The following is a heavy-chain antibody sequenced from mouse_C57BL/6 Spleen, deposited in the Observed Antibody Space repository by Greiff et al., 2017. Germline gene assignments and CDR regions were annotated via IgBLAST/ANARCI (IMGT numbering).Heavy chain of an antibody. CDR1: GYTFTSYC. Sequence: EVKLLESGTVLARPGASVKISCKTSGYTFTSYCMHWVKQRPGQGLEWVGAICPGNNDTGSNHAYTGKAKLTAVTSARTAYMELSSLTNEDAAVYYCTRSHFGSSYGAMDYWGQGTSVTVSS. J-gene: IGHJ4*01. CDR3: TRSHFGSSYGAMDY. CDR2: ICPGNNDT. V-gene: IGHV1-5*01. D-gene: IGHD1-1*01.